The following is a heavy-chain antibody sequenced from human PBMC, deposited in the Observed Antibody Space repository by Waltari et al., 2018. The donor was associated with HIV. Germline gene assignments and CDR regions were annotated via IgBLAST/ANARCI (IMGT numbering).Heavy chain of an antibody. CDR2: IYHSRST. CDR3: AKRSIGGNEDF. J-gene: IGHJ4*02. CDR1: GGPLRSSDW. D-gene: IGHD1-26*01. V-gene: IGHV4-4*02. Sequence: QVYLQESGPGLVRPSGTLSLTCAVSGGPLRSSDWWTWVRQSPGKGLEWIGEIYHSRSTNYNPSLKSRVTISIDKSKNQFSLKLRSVTAADTAMYYCAKRSIGGNEDFWGQGTLVTVSS.